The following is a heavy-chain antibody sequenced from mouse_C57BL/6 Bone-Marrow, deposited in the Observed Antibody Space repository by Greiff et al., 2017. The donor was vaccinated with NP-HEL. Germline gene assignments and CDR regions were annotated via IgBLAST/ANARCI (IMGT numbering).Heavy chain of an antibody. Sequence: EVQVVESGGGLVKPGGSLKLSCAASGFTFSDYGMHWVRQAPEKGLEWVAYISSGSSTIYYADTVKGRFTISRDNAKNTLFLQMTSRRSEDTAMYYCARDSPYSYYYGSRGYFDVWGTGTTVTVSS. D-gene: IGHD1-1*01. J-gene: IGHJ1*03. CDR1: GFTFSDYG. CDR3: ARDSPYSYYYGSRGYFDV. CDR2: ISSGSSTI. V-gene: IGHV5-17*01.